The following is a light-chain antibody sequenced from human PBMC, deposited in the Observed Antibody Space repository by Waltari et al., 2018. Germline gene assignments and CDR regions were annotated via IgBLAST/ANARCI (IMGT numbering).Light chain of an antibody. CDR3: CSYAGRNVWV. Sequence: QSALTQPASVSGSPGQSVTISCTGTSSNVGFYNLVSWYQQHPDNAPKLMIYEVLGRPSGISNRFSGSKSGDTASLTISGLRAEDEADYYCCSYAGRNVWVFGGGTKLTVL. CDR1: SSNVGFYNL. J-gene: IGLJ3*02. V-gene: IGLV2-23*02. CDR2: EVL.